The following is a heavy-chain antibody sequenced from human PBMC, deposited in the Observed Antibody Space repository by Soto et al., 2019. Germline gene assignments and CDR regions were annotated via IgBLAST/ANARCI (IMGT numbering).Heavy chain of an antibody. J-gene: IGHJ4*02. Sequence: GGSLRLSCAASGFTFNIYGMHWVRQAPDKGLEWVALITYDGSNQYYADSVKGRFTISRDNSKNTLFLQMNSLRADDTAVYYCAKDQASGQGSFDSWGQGTLVTVSS. CDR2: ITYDGSNQ. CDR3: AKDQASGQGSFDS. CDR1: GFTFNIYG. V-gene: IGHV3-30*18.